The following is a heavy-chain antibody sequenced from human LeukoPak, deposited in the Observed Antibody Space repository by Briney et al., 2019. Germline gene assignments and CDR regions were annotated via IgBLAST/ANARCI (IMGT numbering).Heavy chain of an antibody. D-gene: IGHD3-22*01. Sequence: GGSLRLSCAASGFTFTNYGMSWVRQAPGRGLEWVSAVSGGGGSTYYADSVKGRFTISRDNSKNTVYLQMNSLRAEDTAVYYCAKEKNSGYYYHFDYWGQGTLVTVSS. CDR2: VSGGGGST. J-gene: IGHJ4*02. CDR1: GFTFTNYG. CDR3: AKEKNSGYYYHFDY. V-gene: IGHV3-23*01.